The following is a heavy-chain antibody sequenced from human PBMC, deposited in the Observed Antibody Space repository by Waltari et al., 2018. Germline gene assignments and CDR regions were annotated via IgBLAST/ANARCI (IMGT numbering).Heavy chain of an antibody. Sequence: QVQLQESGPGLVKPSQTLSLTCTISGGSISSGGYSWSWIRQHPGKGLEWIGYIYYSGSTYYNPSLKSRVTISVDTSKNQFSLKLSSVTAADTAVYYCARVPIVVVVAASDAFDIWGQGTMVTVSS. D-gene: IGHD2-15*01. CDR2: IYYSGST. CDR1: GGSISSGGYS. CDR3: ARVPIVVVVAASDAFDI. J-gene: IGHJ3*02. V-gene: IGHV4-31*03.